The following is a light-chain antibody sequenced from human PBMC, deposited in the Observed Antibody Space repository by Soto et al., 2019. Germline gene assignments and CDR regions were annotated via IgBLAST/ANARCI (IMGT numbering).Light chain of an antibody. J-gene: IGKJ2*01. Sequence: EIVLTQSPATLSLSPGERATLSCRASQSVSSYLAWYQQKPDQAPRLLIYDASNRATGITPRSSGSGSGTDFTLTINTLEPENFGVYDYHERKYWRPGYTFGKGTKLEIK. CDR1: QSVSSY. V-gene: IGKV3-11*01. CDR3: HERKYWRPGYT. CDR2: DAS.